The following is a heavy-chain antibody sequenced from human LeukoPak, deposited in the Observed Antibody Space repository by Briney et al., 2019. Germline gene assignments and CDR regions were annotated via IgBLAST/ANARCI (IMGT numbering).Heavy chain of an antibody. V-gene: IGHV3-20*04. J-gene: IGHJ6*02. CDR1: GFTFDDYG. CDR3: AREGSGGYDLPPYYYYGMDV. D-gene: IGHD5-12*01. CDR2: INWNGGST. Sequence: GGSLRLSCAASGFTFDDYGMCWVRQAPGKGLEWVSGINWNGGSTGYADSVKGRFTISRDNTKNSLYLQMNSLRAEDTAVYYCAREGSGGYDLPPYYYYGMDVWGQGTTVTVSS.